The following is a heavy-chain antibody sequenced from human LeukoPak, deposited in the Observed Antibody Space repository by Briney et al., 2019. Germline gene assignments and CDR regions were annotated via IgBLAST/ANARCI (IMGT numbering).Heavy chain of an antibody. V-gene: IGHV3-7*01. D-gene: IGHD3-22*01. CDR3: ARAERSSGYYGTLDLYYYYYGMDV. Sequence: PGGSLRLSCAASGFTFNDYWMSWVRQAPGKGPEWVAKIKPDGSEKYYADSVKGRFTISRDNAKNSLYLQMNSLRDEDTAVYYCARAERSSGYYGTLDLYYYYYGMDVWGQGTTVTVSS. J-gene: IGHJ6*02. CDR1: GFTFNDYW. CDR2: IKPDGSEK.